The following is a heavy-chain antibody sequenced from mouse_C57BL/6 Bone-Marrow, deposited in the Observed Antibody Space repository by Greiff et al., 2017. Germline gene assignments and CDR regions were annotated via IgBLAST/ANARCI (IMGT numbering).Heavy chain of an antibody. CDR2: ISGGGGNT. Sequence: EVKLVESGGGLVKPGGSLKLSCAASGFTFSSYAMSWVRQTPEKRLEWVATISGGGGNTYYPDSVKGRFTISRDNAKNTLYLQMSSLRSEDTALYYCARRFPFDYGGKGTTLTVSA. CDR1: GFTFSSYA. J-gene: IGHJ2*01. CDR3: ARRFPFDY. V-gene: IGHV5-9*01.